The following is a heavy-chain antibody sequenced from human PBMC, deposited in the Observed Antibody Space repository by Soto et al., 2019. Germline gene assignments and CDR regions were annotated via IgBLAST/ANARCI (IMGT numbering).Heavy chain of an antibody. J-gene: IGHJ4*02. V-gene: IGHV4-61*01. Sequence: KTSETLSLTCTVSGGSFKNGSYSWSWIRQPPGKGLEWIGYVYHTGRTSYNPSLKSRVSISMDTSKNQFSLNLDSVTAADTAVYFCARDFAYFDSWGQGTLVTVSS. CDR3: ARDFAYFDS. CDR1: GGSFKNGSYS. D-gene: IGHD3-3*01. CDR2: VYHTGRT.